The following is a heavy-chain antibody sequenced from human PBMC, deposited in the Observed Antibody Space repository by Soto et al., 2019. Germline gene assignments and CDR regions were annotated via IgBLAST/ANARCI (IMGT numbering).Heavy chain of an antibody. D-gene: IGHD5-18*01. CDR3: AGDFDVNTALDYWYFDL. V-gene: IGHV4-4*07. Sequence: QVQLQESGPGPVKASETLSLTCTLSGGSTSGKYWSWIRQPAGKGLEWIGRIYSSGRTHDNPSLKSRFTTSVSTNHFSLRLNSVTAADTAVYYCAGDFDVNTALDYWYFDLWGRGTLVTVSS. J-gene: IGHJ2*01. CDR2: IYSSGRT. CDR1: GGSTSGKY.